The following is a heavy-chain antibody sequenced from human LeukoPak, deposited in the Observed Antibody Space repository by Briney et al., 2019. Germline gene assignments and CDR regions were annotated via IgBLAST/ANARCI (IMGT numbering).Heavy chain of an antibody. Sequence: GGSLRFPFAASGSIFGDAWWGWIRQAPGKGLEWVANISPDGSEKAYVYSVRGRFTISRDNAQNSMNLQMNRLRAEDSAVYFCGRCGVTTGLDRWGQGILVRVAS. J-gene: IGHJ5*02. V-gene: IGHV3-7*01. CDR2: ISPDGSEK. CDR1: GSIFGDAW. D-gene: IGHD4-17*01. CDR3: GRCGVTTGLDR.